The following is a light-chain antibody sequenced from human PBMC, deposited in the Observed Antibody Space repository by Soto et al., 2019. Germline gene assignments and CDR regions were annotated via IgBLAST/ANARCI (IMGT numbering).Light chain of an antibody. CDR1: QSVSRSQ. J-gene: IGKJ1*01. V-gene: IGKV3D-20*02. CDR2: GAS. CDR3: QQHSHWPPWT. Sequence: EIVLTQTPGTLSLSPGERATLSCRASQSVSRSQLAWYQQKPGQAPRLLMYGASNRATGTSDRFSVSGSGTDFTLTISNLEPEDFAVYYCQQHSHWPPWTFGQGTRVEIQ.